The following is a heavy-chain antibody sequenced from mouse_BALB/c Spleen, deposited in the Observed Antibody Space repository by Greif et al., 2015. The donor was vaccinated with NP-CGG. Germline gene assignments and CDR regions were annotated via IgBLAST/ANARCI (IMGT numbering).Heavy chain of an antibody. J-gene: IGHJ4*01. D-gene: IGHD2-14*01. CDR3: TRSDRYGYAMDY. CDR1: GYTFTDYE. Sequence: VQLQQSGAELVRPGASVTLSCKASGYTFTDYEMHWVKQTPVHGLEWIGAIDPETGGTAYNQKFKGKATLTADKSSSTAYMELRSLTSEDSAVYYCTRSDRYGYAMDYWGQGTSVTVSS. V-gene: IGHV1-15*01. CDR2: IDPETGGT.